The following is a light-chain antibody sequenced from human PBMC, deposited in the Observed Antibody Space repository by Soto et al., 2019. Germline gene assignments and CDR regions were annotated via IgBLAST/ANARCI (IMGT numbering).Light chain of an antibody. Sequence: EIVLTLSPATLSLSPGERATLSCRASQSVSSYLAWYQQKPGQAPRLLIYDASNRATGIPARFSGSGSGTDFTLTISSLEPEDFAVYYCQQRSNWSLTFGGGTKVEIK. CDR2: DAS. V-gene: IGKV3-11*01. CDR1: QSVSSY. CDR3: QQRSNWSLT. J-gene: IGKJ4*01.